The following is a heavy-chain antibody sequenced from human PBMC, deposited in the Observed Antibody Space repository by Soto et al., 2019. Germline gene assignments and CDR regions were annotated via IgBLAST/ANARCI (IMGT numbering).Heavy chain of an antibody. CDR1: SETFASYD. D-gene: IGHD6-19*01. CDR2: ISTYNGNT. Sequence: ASVKVSCKAPSETFASYDITWVRQAPGQGLEWMGWISTYNGNTKYAQNVQGRVSMTTDTSTSTAYMELRSLKSDDTAVYYCARVTRGSGDWFDPWGQGTLVTVSS. CDR3: ARVTRGSGDWFDP. V-gene: IGHV1-18*01. J-gene: IGHJ5*02.